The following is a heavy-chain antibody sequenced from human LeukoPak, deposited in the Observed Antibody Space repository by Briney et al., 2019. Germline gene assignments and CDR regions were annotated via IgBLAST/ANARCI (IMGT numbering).Heavy chain of an antibody. V-gene: IGHV1-69-2*01. CDR3: ATRGGVAVDY. CDR1: GYTFTDYY. Sequence: GASVKVSCKVSGYTFTDYYMHWVQQAPGKGLEWMGLVDPEDGETIYAEKFQGRVTITADTSTDTAYMELSSLRSEDTAVYYCATRGGVAVDYWGQGTLVTVSS. J-gene: IGHJ4*02. D-gene: IGHD2-8*02. CDR2: VDPEDGET.